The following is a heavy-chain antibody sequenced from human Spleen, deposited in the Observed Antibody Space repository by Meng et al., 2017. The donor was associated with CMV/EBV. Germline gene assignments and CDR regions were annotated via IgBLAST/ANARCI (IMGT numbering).Heavy chain of an antibody. CDR3: ALSGRYNWVDP. D-gene: IGHD1-26*01. CDR2: IYSGGST. CDR1: GFTVSSNY. Sequence: LSCAASGFTVSSNYMSWVRQAPGKGLEWVSVIYSGGSTYYADSVKGRFTISRDNSKNTLYLQMNSLRAEDTAVYYCALSGRYNWVDPWGQGTLVTVSS. V-gene: IGHV3-53*01. J-gene: IGHJ5*02.